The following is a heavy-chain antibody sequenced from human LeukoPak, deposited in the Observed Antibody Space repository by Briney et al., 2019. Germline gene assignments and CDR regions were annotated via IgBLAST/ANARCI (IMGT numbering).Heavy chain of an antibody. CDR1: GYSISSGSYH. CDR2: IYSSGST. D-gene: IGHD6-19*01. CDR3: ARDPRGSGWYDY. V-gene: IGHV4-61*09. J-gene: IGHJ4*02. Sequence: NPSETLSLTCTVSGYSISSGSYHWNWIRQPAGKGLEWIGYIYSSGSTNYNPSLRSRVTISVDTSKNQFSLKVSSVTAADTAVYYCARDPRGSGWYDYWGQGTLVTVSS.